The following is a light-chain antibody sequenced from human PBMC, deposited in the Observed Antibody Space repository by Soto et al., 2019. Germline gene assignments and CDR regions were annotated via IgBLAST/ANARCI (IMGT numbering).Light chain of an antibody. CDR2: AAS. J-gene: IGKJ3*01. CDR3: QQSFSSPFT. Sequence: DIQMTQSPSSLSASVGDRVSITCRASQRIRSHLNWYQHKPGKDPKVLFYAASSLQGGLPSRFSGSGSGKDFTLTMKSLQPEDFAPYHCQQSFSSPFTFGPGTKVDV. CDR1: QRIRSH. V-gene: IGKV1-39*01.